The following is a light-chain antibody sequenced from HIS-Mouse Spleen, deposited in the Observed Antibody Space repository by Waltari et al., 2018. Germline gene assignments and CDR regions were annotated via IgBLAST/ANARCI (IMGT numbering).Light chain of an antibody. CDR3: NSRDSSGNHLV. Sequence: SSELTHDPAVSVALGQTVRITCQGDSLRSYYASWYQQKPGQAPVLVIYGKNNRPSGFPDRFSGSSSGNTASLTITGAQAEDEADYYCNSRDSSGNHLVFGGGTKLTVL. CDR1: SLRSYY. V-gene: IGLV3-19*01. J-gene: IGLJ3*02. CDR2: GKN.